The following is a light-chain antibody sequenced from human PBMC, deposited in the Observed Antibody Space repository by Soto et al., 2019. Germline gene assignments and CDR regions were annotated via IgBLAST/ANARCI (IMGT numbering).Light chain of an antibody. CDR2: KAS. CDR1: QTISSW. Sequence: DIQMTQSPSTLSGSVGDRVTITCRASQTISSWLAWYQQKPGKAPKLLIYKASTLKSGVPSRFSGSGSGTEFTLTISSLQPEDFATYYCQQLNSYRLTFGGGTKVDIK. J-gene: IGKJ4*01. CDR3: QQLNSYRLT. V-gene: IGKV1-5*03.